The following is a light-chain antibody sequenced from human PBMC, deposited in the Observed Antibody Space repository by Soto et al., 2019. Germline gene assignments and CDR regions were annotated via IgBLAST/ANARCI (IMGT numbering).Light chain of an antibody. J-gene: IGKJ3*01. CDR1: QSVSGSY. CDR2: GAS. Sequence: EIVLTQSPGSLSLSPGERATLSCRASQSVSGSYLAWYQQTPGQATRLLIYGASSRATGIPDSFSGSGSGTDFTLTISRLEPEDFAMYYCQQYGSTPFTFGPGTKVDIK. V-gene: IGKV3-20*01. CDR3: QQYGSTPFT.